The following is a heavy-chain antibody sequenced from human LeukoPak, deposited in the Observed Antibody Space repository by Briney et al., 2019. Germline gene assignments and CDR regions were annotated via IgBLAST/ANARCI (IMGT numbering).Heavy chain of an antibody. D-gene: IGHD1-26*01. J-gene: IGHJ4*02. Sequence: PGGSLRLSCVASGFTFRTYGMHWVRQAPGKGLEWVAFTRSDGSGEYYTDSVKGRFTISRDNSKNTLYLQMNSLRVEDTAVYYCGKHDSASDYWGQGTLVTVSS. CDR3: GKHDSASDY. CDR2: TRSDGSGE. V-gene: IGHV3-30*02. CDR1: GFTFRTYG.